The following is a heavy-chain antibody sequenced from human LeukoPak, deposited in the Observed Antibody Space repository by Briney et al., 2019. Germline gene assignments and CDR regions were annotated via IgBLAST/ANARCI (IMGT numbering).Heavy chain of an antibody. Sequence: PSETLSLTCSVSGDSSISSSSHYWGWIRQPPGKGLEWLGSIYYSGSTYYNPSLKSRVTISVDTSKNQFSLKLSSVTAADTAVYYCARDKGATLLGDAFDIWGQGTMVTVSS. D-gene: IGHD1-26*01. CDR2: IYYSGST. J-gene: IGHJ3*02. CDR3: ARDKGATLLGDAFDI. V-gene: IGHV4-39*07. CDR1: GDSSISSSSHY.